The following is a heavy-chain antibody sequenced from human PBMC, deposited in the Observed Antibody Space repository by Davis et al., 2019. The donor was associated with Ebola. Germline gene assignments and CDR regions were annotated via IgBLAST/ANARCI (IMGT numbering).Heavy chain of an antibody. CDR2: ISAYNGNT. D-gene: IGHD3-10*01. V-gene: IGHV1-18*01. Sequence: ASVKVSCKASGYTFTSYGISWVRQAPGQGLEWMGWISAYNGNTNYAQKLQGRVTMTTDTSTSTAYMELRSLRSDDTAVYYCARGRAIWFRESLYGMDVWGQGTTVTVSS. CDR1: GYTFTSYG. CDR3: ARGRAIWFRESLYGMDV. J-gene: IGHJ6*02.